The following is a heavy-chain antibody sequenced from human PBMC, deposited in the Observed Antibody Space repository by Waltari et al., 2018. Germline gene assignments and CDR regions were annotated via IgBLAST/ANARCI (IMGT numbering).Heavy chain of an antibody. CDR3: AKDTAVASVNYFDY. Sequence: EVQLLESVGDLVQPGGSLRLSCAASGFTFRSYALRWVCQAPGKGREWVSGSTGSGTGTYYTQSVKGRFTISRDNSKNTIYLQLYSLRAEDTALYYCAKDTAVASVNYFDYWGQGTLVTVSS. J-gene: IGHJ4*02. V-gene: IGHV3-23*01. CDR2: STGSGTGT. CDR1: GFTFRSYA.